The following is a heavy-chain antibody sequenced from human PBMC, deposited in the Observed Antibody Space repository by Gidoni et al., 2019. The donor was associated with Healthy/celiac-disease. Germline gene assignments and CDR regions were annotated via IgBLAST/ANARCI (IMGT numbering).Heavy chain of an antibody. CDR2: IKQDGSEK. V-gene: IGHV3-7*01. J-gene: IGHJ6*02. CDR3: ARGCRYYYYGMDV. CDR1: GFTFSSYW. Sequence: VQLVESGGGLVQPGGSLRLSCAGSGFTFSSYWMSWVRQGPGKGLEWVANIKQDGSEKYYVDSVKGRFTIARDNAKNSLYLQMNSLRAEDTAVYYCARGCRYYYYGMDVWGQGTTVTVSS. D-gene: IGHD2-15*01.